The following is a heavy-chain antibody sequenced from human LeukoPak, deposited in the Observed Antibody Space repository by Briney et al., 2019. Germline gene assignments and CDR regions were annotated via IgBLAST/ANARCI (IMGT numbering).Heavy chain of an antibody. CDR3: ARALLL. J-gene: IGHJ4*02. CDR1: GFTFSSYW. V-gene: IGHV3-53*01. CDR2: IYSGGST. Sequence: PGGSLRLSCAASGFTFSSYWMHWVRQAPGKGLEWVSVIYSGGSTYYADSVKGRFTISRDNSKNTLYLQMNSLRAEDTAVYYCARALLLWGQGTLVTVSS.